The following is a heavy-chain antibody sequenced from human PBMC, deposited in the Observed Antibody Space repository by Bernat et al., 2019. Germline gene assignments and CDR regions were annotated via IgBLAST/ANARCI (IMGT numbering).Heavy chain of an antibody. J-gene: IGHJ4*02. D-gene: IGHD2-2*01. V-gene: IGHV4-34*01. CDR1: GGSFSGYY. Sequence: QVQLQQWGAGLLKPSETLSLTCAVYGGSFSGYYWSWIRQPPGKGLEWIGEINHSGSTNYNPSLKSRVTISVDTSKNQFSLKLSSVTAADTAVYYCARGVHQDIVVVPAATSYFDYWGQGTLVTVSS. CDR3: ARGVHQDIVVVPAATSYFDY. CDR2: INHSGST.